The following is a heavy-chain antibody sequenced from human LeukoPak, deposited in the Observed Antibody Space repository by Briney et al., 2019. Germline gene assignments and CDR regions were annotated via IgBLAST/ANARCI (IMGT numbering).Heavy chain of an antibody. CDR1: GGSISSGDYY. J-gene: IGHJ4*02. Sequence: SETLSLTCTVSGGSISSGDYYWSWIRQPPGKGLEWIGYIYYSGSANYNPSLKSRVTISVDTSKNQFSLKLSSVTAADTAVYYCARSTVTTSPTFDYWGQGTLVTVSS. V-gene: IGHV4-61*08. D-gene: IGHD4-11*01. CDR2: IYYSGSA. CDR3: ARSTVTTSPTFDY.